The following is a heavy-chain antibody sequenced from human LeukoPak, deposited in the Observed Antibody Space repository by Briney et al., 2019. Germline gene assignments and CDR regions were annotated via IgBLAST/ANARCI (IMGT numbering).Heavy chain of an antibody. CDR1: GGSISSYY. CDR3: ARAGYSGYDFFEGAFDY. CDR2: INWNGGST. J-gene: IGHJ4*02. D-gene: IGHD5-12*01. Sequence: ETLSLTCTVSGGSISSYYWSWVRQAPGKGLEWVSGINWNGGSTGYADSVKGRFTISRDNAKNSLYLQMNSLRAEDTALYYCARAGYSGYDFFEGAFDYWGQGTLVTVSS. V-gene: IGHV3-20*04.